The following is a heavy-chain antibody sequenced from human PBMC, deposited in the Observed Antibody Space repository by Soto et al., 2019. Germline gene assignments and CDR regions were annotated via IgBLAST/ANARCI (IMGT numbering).Heavy chain of an antibody. CDR3: ARDSAGGDFDY. Sequence: LRLSCAASGFTFSSYGMHWVRQAPGKGLEWVAVIWYDGSNKYYADSVKGRFTISRDNSKNTLYLQMNSLRAEDTAVYYCARDSAGGDFDYWGQGTLVTVSS. CDR2: IWYDGSNK. J-gene: IGHJ4*02. V-gene: IGHV3-33*01. D-gene: IGHD3-16*01. CDR1: GFTFSSYG.